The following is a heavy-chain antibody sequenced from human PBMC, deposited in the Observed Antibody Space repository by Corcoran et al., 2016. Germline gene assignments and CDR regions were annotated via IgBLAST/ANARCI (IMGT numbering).Heavy chain of an antibody. CDR1: GFTFKTHG. CDR2: ISYDGSDK. D-gene: IGHD3-16*02. J-gene: IGHJ4*02. V-gene: IGHV3-30*18. CDR3: AKDYSVWGSYRLYYFDY. Sequence: QVQQVESGGGVVQPGRSLRLSCAASGFTFKTHGMHWVRQAPGKGLEWVAVISYDGSDKYYEDSVKGRFTIFRDNSKNTLYLHMDSLRFEDTAVYYCAKDYSVWGSYRLYYFDYWGQGTLVTVSS.